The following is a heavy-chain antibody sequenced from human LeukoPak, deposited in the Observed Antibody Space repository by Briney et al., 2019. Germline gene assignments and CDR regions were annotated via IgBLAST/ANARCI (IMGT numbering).Heavy chain of an antibody. CDR2: INPNSGVT. Sequence: ASVKVSCKASGYTFTGYYLHWLRQAPGQGLEWMGWINPNSGVTNYAETFQGRVTLTTHTSISTAYLELNRLTSDDTAVYSCARAAVTTGSNEKFDPWGQGPLATVSS. CDR1: GYTFTGYY. J-gene: IGHJ5*02. D-gene: IGHD1-1*01. CDR3: ARAAVTTGSNEKFDP. V-gene: IGHV1-2*02.